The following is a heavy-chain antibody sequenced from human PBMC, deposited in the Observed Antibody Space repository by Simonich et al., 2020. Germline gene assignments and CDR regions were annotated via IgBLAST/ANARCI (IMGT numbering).Heavy chain of an antibody. D-gene: IGHD7-27*01. CDR3: ARDRNWGWFDP. Sequence: QVQLVESGGGVVQPGRSLRLSCAASGFTFSSYAMHWVRQAPGKGLEWVAVISYNGNNKYYADSVKGRFTISRDNSKNTLYLQMNSLRAEDTAVYYCARDRNWGWFDPWGQGTLVTVSS. CDR1: GFTFSSYA. J-gene: IGHJ5*02. CDR2: ISYNGNNK. V-gene: IGHV3-30*07.